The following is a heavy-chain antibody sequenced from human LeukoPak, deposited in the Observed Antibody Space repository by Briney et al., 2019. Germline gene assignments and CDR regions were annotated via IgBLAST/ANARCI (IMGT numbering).Heavy chain of an antibody. D-gene: IGHD3-3*01. V-gene: IGHV1-18*01. CDR3: ARAPLNYDIWSGYYIY. J-gene: IGHJ4*02. Sequence: ASVKVSCKASGYTFTSYGISWVRQAPGQGLEWMGWISAYNGNTNYAQKLQGRVTMTTDTSTSTAYMELRSLRSDDTAVYYCARAPLNYDIWSGYYIYWGQGTLVTVSS. CDR2: ISAYNGNT. CDR1: GYTFTSYG.